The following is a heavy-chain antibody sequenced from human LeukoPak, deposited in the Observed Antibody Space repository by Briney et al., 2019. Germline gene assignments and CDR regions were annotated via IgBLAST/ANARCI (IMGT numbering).Heavy chain of an antibody. CDR2: INTGNGNT. CDR1: GYTFTSYA. CDR3: ARGGRDNWNYVWLDP. D-gene: IGHD1-7*01. Sequence: ASVKVSCKASGYTFTSYAMHWVRQAPGQRLEWMGWINTGNGNTKYSQKFQGRVTITRDTSASTAYMELSSLRSEDTAVYYCARGGRDNWNYVWLDPWGQGTLVTVSS. J-gene: IGHJ5*02. V-gene: IGHV1-3*04.